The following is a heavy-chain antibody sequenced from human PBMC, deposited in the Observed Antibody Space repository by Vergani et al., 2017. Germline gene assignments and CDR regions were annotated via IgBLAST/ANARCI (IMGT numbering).Heavy chain of an antibody. D-gene: IGHD6-19*01. CDR2: IKSDGSIT. CDR3: AKVGRSEVAGTFGAFDI. V-gene: IGHV3-74*01. J-gene: IGHJ3*02. CDR1: GFSFSGYW. Sequence: EVQLVESGGGLIHPGGSLRLSCEGSGFSFSGYWMHWVRQSPEKGLVWVSRIKSDGSITNYADSVKGRFTISRDNSKNTLFLHMNSLRPEDTADYYCAKVGRSEVAGTFGAFDIWGQGTMVTGSS.